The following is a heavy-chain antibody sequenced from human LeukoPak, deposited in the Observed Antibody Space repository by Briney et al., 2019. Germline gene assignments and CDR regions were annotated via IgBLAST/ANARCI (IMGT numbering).Heavy chain of an antibody. D-gene: IGHD4-17*01. CDR1: GGSISSNNW. Sequence: PSETLSLTCAVSGGSISSNNWWGWVRQPPGKGLEWIGEIYRSGSPNYNPSLKSRVTISVDKSRNHFSLNLSSVTAEDTAVYYCAKRQNYGDYRLDYWGQGTLVTVSS. CDR2: IYRSGSP. CDR3: AKRQNYGDYRLDY. J-gene: IGHJ4*02. V-gene: IGHV4-4*02.